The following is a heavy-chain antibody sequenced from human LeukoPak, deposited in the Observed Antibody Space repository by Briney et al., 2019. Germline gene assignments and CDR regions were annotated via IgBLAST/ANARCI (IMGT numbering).Heavy chain of an antibody. J-gene: IGHJ4*02. Sequence: PSETLSLTCTVSGGSISSTFYYWGWIRQPPGKGLEWIGTIYYSGTTYYNPSLKSRVTISVETSKNQFSLKLNSVTAADTAVYYCARHGGSYSVRYYFDYWGQGTLVTVSS. D-gene: IGHD1-26*01. V-gene: IGHV4-39*01. CDR1: GGSISSTFYY. CDR2: IYYSGTT. CDR3: ARHGGSYSVRYYFDY.